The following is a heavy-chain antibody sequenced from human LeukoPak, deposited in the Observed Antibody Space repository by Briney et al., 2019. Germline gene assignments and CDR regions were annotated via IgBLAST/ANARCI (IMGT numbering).Heavy chain of an antibody. D-gene: IGHD3-22*01. V-gene: IGHV3-66*01. CDR1: GFTFSACS. CDR2: IYSGGST. J-gene: IGHJ5*02. CDR3: AAHSSGYLGWFDP. Sequence: GGSLRLSCAASGFTFSACSMNWVRQAPGKGLEWVSLIYSGGSTYYADSVKGRFTISRDNSKNTLYVQMNSLRAEDTAVYYCAAHSSGYLGWFDPWGQGTLVTVSS.